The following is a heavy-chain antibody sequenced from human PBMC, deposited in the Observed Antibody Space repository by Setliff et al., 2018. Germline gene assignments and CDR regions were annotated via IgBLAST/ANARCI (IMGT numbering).Heavy chain of an antibody. D-gene: IGHD2-2*01. V-gene: IGHV4-39*07. J-gene: IGHJ3*02. CDR2: IYYSGST. Sequence: SETLSLTCTVSGGSISSSSYYWGWIRQPPGKGLEWIGSIYYSGSTYYNPSLKSRVTISVDTSKNQFSLKLSSVTAADTAVYYCARVARVVLSRNAFDIWGQGTMVTVS. CDR3: ARVARVVLSRNAFDI. CDR1: GGSISSSSYY.